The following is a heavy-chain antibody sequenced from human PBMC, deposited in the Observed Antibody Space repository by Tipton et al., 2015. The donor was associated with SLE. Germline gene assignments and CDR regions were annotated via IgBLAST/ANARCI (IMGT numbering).Heavy chain of an antibody. V-gene: IGHV3-48*01. CDR2: ISSSSSTI. CDR3: ARDGGPDCSGGRCSSTY. CDR1: GFTFSSYS. Sequence: SLRLSCAASGFTFSSYSMNWVRQAPGKGLEWVSYISSSSSTIYYADSVKGRFTISRDNAKNSLYLQMNSLRAEDTAVYYCARDGGPDCSGGRCSSTYWGQGTLVTVSS. J-gene: IGHJ4*02. D-gene: IGHD2-15*01.